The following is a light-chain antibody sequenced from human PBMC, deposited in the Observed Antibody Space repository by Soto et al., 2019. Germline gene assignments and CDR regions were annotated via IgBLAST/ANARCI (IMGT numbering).Light chain of an antibody. CDR1: QGIGSY. CDR3: QQYNSYSPT. Sequence: IQLTQSPSSLSASVGDRVTITCRASQGIGSYLAWYQQKPGKAPKLLIYDASTLESGVPSRFSGSGSETEFTLTISGLQPGDSATYYCQQYNSYSPTFGQGTKVDIK. CDR2: DAS. V-gene: IGKV1-9*01. J-gene: IGKJ1*01.